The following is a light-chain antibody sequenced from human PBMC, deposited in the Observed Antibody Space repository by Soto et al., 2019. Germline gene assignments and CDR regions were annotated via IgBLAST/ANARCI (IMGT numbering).Light chain of an antibody. Sequence: EIALTQSPGTLSLSPGERATLSCRASQSVTSNYLAWYQQKPGQAPRLLIYGASTRAAGVPDRFSGSGFETDFTLTITSLEPEDFAVYYCQQYGRAPLLYLFGQGSKLRVK. J-gene: IGKJ2*01. CDR3: QQYGRAPLLYL. V-gene: IGKV3-20*01. CDR1: QSVTSNY. CDR2: GAS.